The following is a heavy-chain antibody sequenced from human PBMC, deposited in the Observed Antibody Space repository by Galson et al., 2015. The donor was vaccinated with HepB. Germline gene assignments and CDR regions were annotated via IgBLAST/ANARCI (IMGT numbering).Heavy chain of an antibody. J-gene: IGHJ4*02. Sequence: SVKVSCKASGGTFSSYAISWVRQAPGQGLEWMGGIIPIFGTTDYAQKFQGRITIAADQSTGTAYMELSSLRSEDTAVYYCADDYFDSSGQYSGAGYWGQGTLLTVSS. V-gene: IGHV1-69*13. CDR2: IIPIFGTT. CDR3: ADDYFDSSGQYSGAGY. D-gene: IGHD3-22*01. CDR1: GGTFSSYA.